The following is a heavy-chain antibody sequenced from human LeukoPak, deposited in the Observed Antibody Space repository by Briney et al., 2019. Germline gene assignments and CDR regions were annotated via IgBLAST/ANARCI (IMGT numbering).Heavy chain of an antibody. D-gene: IGHD5-12*01. CDR3: ARVGRSGYDSGSVDY. V-gene: IGHV1-46*01. CDR1: GYTFTSYY. Sequence: ASVKVSCKASGYTFTSYYMHWVRQAPGQGLEWMGIINPSGGSTSYAQKFQGRVTMTRDMSTSTVYMELSSLRSEDTAVYYCARVGRSGYDSGSVDYWGQGTLVTVSS. J-gene: IGHJ4*02. CDR2: INPSGGST.